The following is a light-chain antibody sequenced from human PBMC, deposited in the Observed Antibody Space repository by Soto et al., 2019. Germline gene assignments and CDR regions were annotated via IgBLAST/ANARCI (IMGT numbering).Light chain of an antibody. CDR3: SSYTSSGTLYV. V-gene: IGLV2-14*01. J-gene: IGLJ1*01. CDR2: EVT. Sequence: QSALTQPASLSGSPGQSITISCAGTSSDIGGSKYVSWYQQHPGKAPKLIIYEVTHRPSGVSARFSGSKSGNTASLTVSGLQAEDEADYYCSSYTSSGTLYVFGTGTKVTVL. CDR1: SSDIGGSKY.